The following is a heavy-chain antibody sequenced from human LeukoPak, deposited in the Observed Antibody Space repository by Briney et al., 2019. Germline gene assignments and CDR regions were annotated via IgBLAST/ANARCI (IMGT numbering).Heavy chain of an antibody. V-gene: IGHV3-66*01. J-gene: IGHJ4*02. D-gene: IGHD5-12*01. CDR3: AREDSGYGMHLDY. Sequence: GGSLRLSCAASGFAVIDNYMNWVRQAPGKGLEWVAVIYSGGNTYYADSVAGRFTISRDTATNTVYLQMNSLRADDTAVYYCAREDSGYGMHLDYWGQGTLVTVSS. CDR2: IYSGGNT. CDR1: GFAVIDNY.